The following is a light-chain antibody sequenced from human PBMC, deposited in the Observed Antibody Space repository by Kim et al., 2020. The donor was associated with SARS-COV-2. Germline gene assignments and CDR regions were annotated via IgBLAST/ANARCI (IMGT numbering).Light chain of an antibody. CDR3: SSAADDNVL. CDR2: KDS. V-gene: IGLV3-27*01. CDR1: ALANKY. J-gene: IGLJ2*01. Sequence: SYELTQPSSVSVSPGQTARITCSGDALANKYARWFQQKPGQAPVLVIYKDSERPSGIPGRFSGSSSGTTVTLTISGAHIEDEGDYYCSSAADDNVLFGGGTKLTVL.